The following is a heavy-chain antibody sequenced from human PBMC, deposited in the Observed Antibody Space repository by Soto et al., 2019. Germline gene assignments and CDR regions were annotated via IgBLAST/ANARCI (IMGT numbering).Heavy chain of an antibody. D-gene: IGHD1-1*01. Sequence: VGSLRLSCAASGFTVSSNYMSWVRQAPGKGLEWVSVIYSGGSTYYADSVKGRFTISRDNSKNTLYLQMNSLRAEDTAVYYCARGQTTAGMDVWGQGTTVTVSS. CDR3: ARGQTTAGMDV. CDR1: GFTVSSNY. CDR2: IYSGGST. J-gene: IGHJ6*02. V-gene: IGHV3-53*01.